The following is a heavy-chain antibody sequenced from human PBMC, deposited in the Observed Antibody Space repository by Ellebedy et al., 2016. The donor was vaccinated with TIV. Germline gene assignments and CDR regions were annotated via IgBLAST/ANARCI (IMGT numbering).Heavy chain of an antibody. D-gene: IGHD3-9*01. Sequence: AASVKVSCKASGGPFSSYAISWVRQAPGQGLEWMGRIIPILGITNYAQKFQGRVTITADKSTSTAYMELSSLRSEETAVYYWSREERYFDQPTEIGYYYYYGMDVWGQGTTVTVSS. V-gene: IGHV1-69*04. CDR3: SREERYFDQPTEIGYYYYYGMDV. CDR2: IIPILGIT. CDR1: GGPFSSYA. J-gene: IGHJ6*02.